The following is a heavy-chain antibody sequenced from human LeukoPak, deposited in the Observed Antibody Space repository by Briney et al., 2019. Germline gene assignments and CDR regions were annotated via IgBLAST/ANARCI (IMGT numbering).Heavy chain of an antibody. CDR2: IDARSGIT. D-gene: IGHD3-3*01. V-gene: IGHV3-48*01. Sequence: GGSLRLSCATSGFTFTIFGINWVRQAPRKGPEWVSYIDARSGITYYADSVQGRFTISRDNAKESVFLQMNGLRVDDTAVYYCARTYDFGRGPPGDAFDNWGQGTPVIVSS. J-gene: IGHJ3*02. CDR3: ARTYDFGRGPPGDAFDN. CDR1: GFTFTIFG.